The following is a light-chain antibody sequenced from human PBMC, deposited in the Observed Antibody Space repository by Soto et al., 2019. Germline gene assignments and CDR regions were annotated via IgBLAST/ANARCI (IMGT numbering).Light chain of an antibody. CDR1: QSVSSSY. Sequence: EIVLTHSPGTLSLSPGERATLSCRASQSVSSSYLAWYQQKPGQAPRLLIYGASNRATGIPDRFSVSASGTDFTLTISRLEPEDFAVYYCQHYGTSALFGPGTKVDIK. CDR2: GAS. V-gene: IGKV3-20*01. J-gene: IGKJ3*01. CDR3: QHYGTSAL.